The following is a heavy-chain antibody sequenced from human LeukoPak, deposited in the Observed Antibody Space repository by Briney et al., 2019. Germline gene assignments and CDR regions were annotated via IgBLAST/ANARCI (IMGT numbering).Heavy chain of an antibody. Sequence: GGSLRLSCAASGFTFSSYSMNWVRQAPGKGLEWVSYISSSSSTIYYADSVKGRFTISRDNAKNSLYLQMNSLRAEDTAVYYCARSLRYFDCWGQGTLVTVSS. CDR1: GFTFSSYS. J-gene: IGHJ4*02. CDR2: ISSSSSTI. CDR3: ARSLRYFDC. D-gene: IGHD3-9*01. V-gene: IGHV3-48*04.